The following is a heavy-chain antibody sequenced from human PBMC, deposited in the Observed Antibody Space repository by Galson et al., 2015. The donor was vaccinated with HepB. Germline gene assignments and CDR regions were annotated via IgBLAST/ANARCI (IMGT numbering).Heavy chain of an antibody. V-gene: IGHV6-1*01. Sequence: CAISGDSVSTNRAAWNWIRQSPSRGLEWLGRTYYRSTWFNDYAVSVKSRITINPDASKNQVSLQLKSMTPEDTALYYCLRVSNWDYADDKKFDPWGQGTLVTVSS. D-gene: IGHD1-7*01. CDR3: LRVSNWDYADDKKFDP. J-gene: IGHJ5*02. CDR2: TYYRSTWFN. CDR1: GDSVSTNRAA.